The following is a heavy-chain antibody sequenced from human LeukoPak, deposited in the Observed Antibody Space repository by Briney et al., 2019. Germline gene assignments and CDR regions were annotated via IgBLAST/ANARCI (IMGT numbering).Heavy chain of an antibody. CDR2: ISGYNGNT. V-gene: IGHV1-18*01. CDR3: VRDEPYSSGWYYFDY. CDR1: GYTFTTYG. D-gene: IGHD6-19*01. J-gene: IGHJ4*02. Sequence: GASVKVSCKASGYTFTTYGISWVRQAPGQGLEWMGWISGYNGNTNYAQRAQGRVTMTTDPSTSTAFMELSSLNADDTAVYYCVRDEPYSSGWYYFDYWGQGTLVTVSS.